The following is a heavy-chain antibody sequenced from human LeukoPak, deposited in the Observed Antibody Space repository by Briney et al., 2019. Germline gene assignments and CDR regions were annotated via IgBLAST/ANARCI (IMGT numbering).Heavy chain of an antibody. Sequence: KSSETLSLTCTVSGGSISSDYWSWIRQPPGKGLEWIGYIYYSGSTNYNPSLKSRVTISVDTSKNQFSLKLSSVTAADTAVYYCARVRPWYSSSWYYFDYWGQGTLVTVSS. V-gene: IGHV4-59*01. CDR2: IYYSGST. CDR1: GGSISSDY. J-gene: IGHJ4*02. D-gene: IGHD6-13*01. CDR3: ARVRPWYSSSWYYFDY.